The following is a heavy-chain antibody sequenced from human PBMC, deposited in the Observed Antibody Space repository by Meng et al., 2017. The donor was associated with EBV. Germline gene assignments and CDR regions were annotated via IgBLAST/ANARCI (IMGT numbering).Heavy chain of an antibody. Sequence: LMHLGAESTKPWTLVKVSCKASGYTCTGYCLHWVRQAPGQGLGWMGRINPNSGGTNYAQKFQGSATITRDTSISTAYMELSRLRSDDTAVYYCARVGIAVAGTGDYWGQGTLVTVSS. J-gene: IGHJ4*02. D-gene: IGHD6-19*01. CDR3: ARVGIAVAGTGDY. V-gene: IGHV1-2*06. CDR2: INPNSGGT. CDR1: GYTCTGYC.